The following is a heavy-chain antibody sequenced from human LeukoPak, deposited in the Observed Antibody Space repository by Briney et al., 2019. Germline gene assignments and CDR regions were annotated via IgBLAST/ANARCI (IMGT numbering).Heavy chain of an antibody. CDR2: IYYSGST. CDR3: ARDRLPSGAFDI. V-gene: IGHV4-31*03. J-gene: IGHJ3*02. CDR1: GGSISSVGYY. Sequence: SDTLSLTCTVSGGSISSVGYYWSWIRQHPGKGLEWIGYIYYSGSTYYNPSLKSRVTISVDTSKNQFSLKLSSVTAADTAVYYCARDRLPSGAFDIWGQGTMVTVSS.